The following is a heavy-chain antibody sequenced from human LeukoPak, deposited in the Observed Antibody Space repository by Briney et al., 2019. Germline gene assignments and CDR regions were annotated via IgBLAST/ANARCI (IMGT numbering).Heavy chain of an antibody. V-gene: IGHV3-30-3*01. J-gene: IGHJ4*02. CDR3: AREGSSGYYPY. CDR2: ISYDGSEK. D-gene: IGHD3-22*01. Sequence: GRSLRLSCAASGFTFSSYPMHWVRQAPGKGLEWLAVISYDGSEKHYADPVKGRSTISRDNSKNTVYLQMNSLRDEDTAVYYCAREGSSGYYPYWGQGILVTVSS. CDR1: GFTFSSYP.